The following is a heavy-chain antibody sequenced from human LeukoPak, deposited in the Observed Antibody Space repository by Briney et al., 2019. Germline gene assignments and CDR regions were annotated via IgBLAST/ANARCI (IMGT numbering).Heavy chain of an antibody. J-gene: IGHJ4*02. CDR2: ISSSGSTI. V-gene: IGHV3-48*03. CDR1: GFTFSSYE. Sequence: GGSLRLSCAASGFTFSSYEMNWDRQAPGKGLEWVSYISSSGSTIYYADSVRGRFTISRDNAKNSLYLQMNSLRAEDTAVYYCARDHDDSSGYYGYWGQGTLVTVSS. CDR3: ARDHDDSSGYYGY. D-gene: IGHD3-22*01.